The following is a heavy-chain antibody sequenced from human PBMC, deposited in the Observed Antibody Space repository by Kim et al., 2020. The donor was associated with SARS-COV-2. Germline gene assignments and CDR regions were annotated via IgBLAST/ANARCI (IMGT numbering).Heavy chain of an antibody. CDR3: AKAMDTAIPDY. V-gene: IGHV3-23*01. J-gene: IGHJ4*02. Sequence: FPSDSGRGRLPIHRDNPKNTLYLQMNSLRAEDTAVYYCAKAMDTAIPDYWGQGTLVTVSS. D-gene: IGHD5-18*01.